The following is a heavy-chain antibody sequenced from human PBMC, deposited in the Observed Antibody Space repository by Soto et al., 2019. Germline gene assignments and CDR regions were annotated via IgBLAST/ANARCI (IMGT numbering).Heavy chain of an antibody. CDR1: SDSINSNYW. Sequence: PSETLSLTCAVSSDSINSNYWWSWGRQSPGKGLEWIGEIYRSGSTNYNLSLKSRVTISIDNSKNQFSLKLSSVTAADTAVYYCARGGLAESWFDPWGQGALVTVSS. D-gene: IGHD2-21*01. J-gene: IGHJ5*02. CDR2: IYRSGST. V-gene: IGHV4-4*02. CDR3: ARGGLAESWFDP.